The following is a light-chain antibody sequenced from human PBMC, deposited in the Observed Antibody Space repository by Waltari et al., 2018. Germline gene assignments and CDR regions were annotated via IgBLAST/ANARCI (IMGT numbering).Light chain of an antibody. CDR3: YSRDSSGDHLRV. V-gene: IGLV3-19*01. Sequence: SSELTQDPAVSVALGQTVRITCQGDSLRGYYASWYQQKPGQAPVLVIYGKNNLPSGIPDRFSGSSSGNTASLTITGAQAEDEAEYYCYSRDSSGDHLRVFGAGTKVTVL. CDR1: SLRGYY. CDR2: GKN. J-gene: IGLJ1*01.